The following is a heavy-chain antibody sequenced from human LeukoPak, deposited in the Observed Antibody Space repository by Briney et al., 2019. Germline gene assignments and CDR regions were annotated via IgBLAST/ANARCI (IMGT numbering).Heavy chain of an antibody. V-gene: IGHV3-33*01. J-gene: IGHJ5*02. CDR2: IWYDGSNK. Sequence: GKSLRLSCAASGLTFRNYGMHWVRQAPGKGLEWVAVIWYDGSNKYYADSVKGRFTISRDNSKDTLYLQMNSLRAEDTAVYYCARDRGPSGNWFDPWGQGTLVTVSS. CDR3: ARDRGPSGNWFDP. CDR1: GLTFRNYG.